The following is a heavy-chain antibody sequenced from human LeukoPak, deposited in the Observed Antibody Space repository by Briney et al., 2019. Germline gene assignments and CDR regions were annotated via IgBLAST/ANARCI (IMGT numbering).Heavy chain of an antibody. V-gene: IGHV1-2*02. CDR1: GYTFTGYY. CDR3: ARVPTMASNWFDP. CDR2: INPNSGGT. Sequence: GASVKVSCKASGYTFTGYYMHWVRQAPGQGLEWMGWINPNSGGTNYAQKFQGRVTMTRDTSISTAYMELSRLRSDDTAVYYCARVPTMASNWFDPWGQGTLVTVSS. J-gene: IGHJ5*02. D-gene: IGHD3-10*01.